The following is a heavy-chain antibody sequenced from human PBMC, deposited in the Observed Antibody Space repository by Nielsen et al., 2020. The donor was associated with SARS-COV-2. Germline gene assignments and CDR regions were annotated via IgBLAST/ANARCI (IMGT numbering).Heavy chain of an antibody. CDR2: ISSSSSYT. CDR3: ARDLGSSYGMDV. D-gene: IGHD2-2*01. J-gene: IGHJ6*02. V-gene: IGHV3-11*05. CDR1: GFTFSDYY. Sequence: GESLKISCAASGFTFSDYYMSWIRQAPGKGLEWVSYISSSSSYTNYADSVKGRFTISRDNAKNSLHLQMNSLRAEDTAVYYCARDLGSSYGMDVWGQGTTVTVSS.